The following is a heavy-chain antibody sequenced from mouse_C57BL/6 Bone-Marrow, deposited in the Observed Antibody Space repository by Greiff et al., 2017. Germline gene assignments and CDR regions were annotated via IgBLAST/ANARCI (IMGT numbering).Heavy chain of an antibody. J-gene: IGHJ2*01. Sequence: EVQLQQSGAELVRPGASVKLSCTASGFNIKDDYIHWVKQRPEQGLEWIGWIDPEIGDTEYASKFQGKATITSDTSSNTAYLQLSSLTSKDTAVYYCSSFDGNYFDFWGQGTPLTVAS. CDR2: IDPEIGDT. D-gene: IGHD2-3*01. CDR1: GFNIKDDY. CDR3: SSFDGNYFDF. V-gene: IGHV14-4*01.